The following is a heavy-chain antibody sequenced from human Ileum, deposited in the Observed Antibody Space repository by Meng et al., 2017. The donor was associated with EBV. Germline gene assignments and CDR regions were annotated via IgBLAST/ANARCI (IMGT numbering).Heavy chain of an antibody. Sequence: QGQLVQMGARVKNLGCSVKVCCKAAGGTFSNYAISWVRQAPGQVLEWMGGIIHIFATPNYAQKFQDRITITADTSTTTAYMELSSLTSEDTAIYYCARWAGHCSSANCFPPLDYWGQGTLVTVSS. J-gene: IGHJ4*02. CDR2: IIHIFATP. D-gene: IGHD2-2*03. CDR3: ARWAGHCSSANCFPPLDY. CDR1: GGTFSNYA. V-gene: IGHV1-69*06.